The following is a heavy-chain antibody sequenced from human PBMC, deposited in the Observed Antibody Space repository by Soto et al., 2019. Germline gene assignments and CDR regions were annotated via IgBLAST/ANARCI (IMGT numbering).Heavy chain of an antibody. Sequence: WETLSLTCTVSGGSISSYYWSWIRQPPGKGLEWIGYIYYSGSTNYNPSLKSRVTISVDTSKNQFSLKLSSVTAADTAVYYCARGGEYYYDSSGYYPYSFDIWGQGTMVTVSS. J-gene: IGHJ3*02. D-gene: IGHD3-22*01. CDR1: GGSISSYY. CDR3: ARGGEYYYDSSGYYPYSFDI. V-gene: IGHV4-59*01. CDR2: IYYSGST.